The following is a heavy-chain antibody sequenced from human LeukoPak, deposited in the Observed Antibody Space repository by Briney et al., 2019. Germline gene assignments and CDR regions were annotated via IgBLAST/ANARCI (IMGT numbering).Heavy chain of an antibody. V-gene: IGHV4-38-2*01. CDR1: GYSISSGYF. D-gene: IGHD2-15*01. Sequence: PSESLTLTCAVSGYSISSGYFCGGIREPPGGRVGLIGIIYHTGNTYYNQSLKSRVTISVDTSKNQFSLRLSPVTAADTAAYYCARRFGGSGNCYLDYWGQGTLVTVSS. CDR2: IYHTGNT. CDR3: ARRFGGSGNCYLDY. J-gene: IGHJ4*02.